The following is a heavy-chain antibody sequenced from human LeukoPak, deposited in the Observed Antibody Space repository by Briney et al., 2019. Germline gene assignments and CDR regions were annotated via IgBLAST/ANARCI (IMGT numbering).Heavy chain of an antibody. Sequence: GGSLRLSCAASGFTFSSYGMHWVRQAPGKGLEWVAVIWYDGSNKYYADSVKGRFTISRGNSKNTLYLQMNSLRAEDTAVYYCARDPPSSSLYDSSGYPEAWGQGTLVTVSS. V-gene: IGHV3-33*01. CDR2: IWYDGSNK. D-gene: IGHD3-22*01. J-gene: IGHJ5*02. CDR3: ARDPPSSSLYDSSGYPEA. CDR1: GFTFSSYG.